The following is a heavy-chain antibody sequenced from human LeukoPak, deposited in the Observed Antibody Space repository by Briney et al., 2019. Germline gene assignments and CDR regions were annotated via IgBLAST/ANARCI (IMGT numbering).Heavy chain of an antibody. J-gene: IGHJ4*02. V-gene: IGHV1-46*01. CDR1: GYTFTSYY. D-gene: IGHD4-17*01. CDR3: ARTEDYGDYYFDY. Sequence: ASVKVSCKASGYTFTSYYMHWVRQAPGQGLEWMGLINPSGGSTSYAQKFQGRVTMTTDTSTSTAYMELRSLRSDDTAVYYCARTEDYGDYYFDYWGQGALVTVSS. CDR2: INPSGGST.